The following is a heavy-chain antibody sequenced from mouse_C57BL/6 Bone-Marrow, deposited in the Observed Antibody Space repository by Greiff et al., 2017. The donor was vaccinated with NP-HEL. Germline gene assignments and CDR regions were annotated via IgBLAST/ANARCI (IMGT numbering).Heavy chain of an antibody. J-gene: IGHJ2*01. CDR2: IDPSDSYT. Sequence: VQLQQPGAELVMPGASVKLSCKASGYTFTSYWMHWVKQRPGQGLEWIGEIDPSDSYTNYNQKFKGKSTLTVDKSSSAAYMQLSSLTSEDSAVYYCARRDYWGKGTTLTVSS. CDR1: GYTFTSYW. CDR3: ARRDY. V-gene: IGHV1-69*01.